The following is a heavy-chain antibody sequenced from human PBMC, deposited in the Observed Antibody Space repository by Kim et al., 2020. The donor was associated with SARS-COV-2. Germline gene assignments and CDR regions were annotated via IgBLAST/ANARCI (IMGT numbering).Heavy chain of an antibody. Sequence: KYSQKFQGRVTITRDTSASKAYMELSSLRSEDTAVYYCARVAFRAAEFDYWGQGTLVTVSS. CDR3: ARVAFRAAEFDY. D-gene: IGHD6-13*01. J-gene: IGHJ4*02. V-gene: IGHV1-3*01.